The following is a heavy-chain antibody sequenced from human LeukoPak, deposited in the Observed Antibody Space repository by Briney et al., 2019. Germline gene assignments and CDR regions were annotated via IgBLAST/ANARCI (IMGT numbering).Heavy chain of an antibody. CDR3: ARDRIAAAGTDLYYYGMDV. Sequence: GGSLRLSCAASGFTFSSYSMNWVRQAPGKGLEWVSYISSSSSTIYYADSVKGRFTISRDNSKNTLYLQMNSLRAEDTAVYYCARDRIAAAGTDLYYYGMDVWGQGTTVTVSS. V-gene: IGHV3-48*01. D-gene: IGHD6-13*01. J-gene: IGHJ6*02. CDR1: GFTFSSYS. CDR2: ISSSSSTI.